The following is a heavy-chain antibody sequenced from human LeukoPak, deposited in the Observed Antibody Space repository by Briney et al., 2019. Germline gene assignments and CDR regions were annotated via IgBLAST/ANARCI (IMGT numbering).Heavy chain of an antibody. CDR3: ATPTTVAYDAFDI. CDR1: GYTLTELS. J-gene: IGHJ3*02. D-gene: IGHD4-23*01. V-gene: IGHV1-24*01. CDR2: FDPEDGET. Sequence: ASVKVSCKVFGYTLTELSMHWVRQAPGKGLEWMGGFDPEDGETIYAQKFQGRVTMTEDTSTDTAYMELSSLRSEDTAVYYCATPTTVAYDAFDIWGQGTMVTVSS.